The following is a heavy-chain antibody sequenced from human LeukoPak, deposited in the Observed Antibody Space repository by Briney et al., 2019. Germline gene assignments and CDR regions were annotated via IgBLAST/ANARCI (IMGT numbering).Heavy chain of an antibody. Sequence: PSETLSLTCTVSGGSISSSSYYWGWIRQPPGKGLEWIGSIYYSGSTYYNPSLKSRVTISVDTSKNQFSLKLSSVTAADTAVYYCASWMRTYYDIGFDLWGRGTLVTVSS. CDR3: ASWMRTYYDIGFDL. J-gene: IGHJ2*01. V-gene: IGHV4-39*07. D-gene: IGHD3-9*01. CDR1: GGSISSSSYY. CDR2: IYYSGST.